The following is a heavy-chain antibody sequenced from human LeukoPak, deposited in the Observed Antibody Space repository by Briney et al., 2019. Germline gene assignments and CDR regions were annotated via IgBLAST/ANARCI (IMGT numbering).Heavy chain of an antibody. J-gene: IGHJ4*02. CDR2: INAGNGNT. CDR1: GYTFTSYA. V-gene: IGHV1-3*01. Sequence: ASVKVSCKASGYTFTSYAMHWVRQAPGQRLEWMGWINAGNGNTKYSLKFQGRVTITRDTSASTAYMELSSLRSEDTAVYYCARRGLWAVAGTTNYFDYWGQGTLVTVSS. CDR3: ARRGLWAVAGTTNYFDY. D-gene: IGHD6-19*01.